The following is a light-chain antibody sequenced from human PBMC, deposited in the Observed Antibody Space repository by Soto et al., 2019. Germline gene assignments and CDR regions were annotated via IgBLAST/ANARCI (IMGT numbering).Light chain of an antibody. Sequence: SVLTQPASVSGSPGQSITISRTGTNSEVGGYNYVSWYQQHPGKAPKLMIYDVSNRPSGVSNRFSGSKSGNTASLTISGLQAEDEADYYCSSYTSSSTLGVFGTGTKVTVL. CDR3: SSYTSSSTLGV. J-gene: IGLJ1*01. CDR1: NSEVGGYNY. CDR2: DVS. V-gene: IGLV2-14*01.